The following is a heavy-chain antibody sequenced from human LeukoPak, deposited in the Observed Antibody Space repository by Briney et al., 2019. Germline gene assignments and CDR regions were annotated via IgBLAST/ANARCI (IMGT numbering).Heavy chain of an antibody. V-gene: IGHV3-48*01. D-gene: IGHD6-13*01. CDR1: GFTFSSFS. CDR2: ITGRSSTI. Sequence: PGGSLRLSCAASGFTFSSFSMNWVRQAPGKGLEWVSFITGRSSTIYYADSVKGRFTISRDNAKNSLYLQMNSLRAEDTAVYYCARTPGYSSSWRPPRYLDPWGQGTLVTVSS. J-gene: IGHJ5*02. CDR3: ARTPGYSSSWRPPRYLDP.